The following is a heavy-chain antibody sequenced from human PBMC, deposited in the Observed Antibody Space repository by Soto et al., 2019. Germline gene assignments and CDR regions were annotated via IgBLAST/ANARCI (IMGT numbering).Heavy chain of an antibody. Sequence: SETLSLTCTVSGGSISSYYWSWIRQPPGKGLEWIGYIYYSGSTNYNPSLKSRVTISVDTSKNQFSLKLSSVTAADTAVYYCARQTYYDFWSGENWFDPWGQGTLVTVSS. CDR1: GGSISSYY. D-gene: IGHD3-3*01. V-gene: IGHV4-59*01. J-gene: IGHJ5*02. CDR3: ARQTYYDFWSGENWFDP. CDR2: IYYSGST.